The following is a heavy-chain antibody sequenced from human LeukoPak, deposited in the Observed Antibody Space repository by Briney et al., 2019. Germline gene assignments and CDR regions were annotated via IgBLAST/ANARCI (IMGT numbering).Heavy chain of an antibody. V-gene: IGHV4-59*01. D-gene: IGHD1-26*01. Sequence: SETLSLTCTVSGGSISSYYWSWIRQPPGKGLEWIGYIYYSGSTNYNPSLESRVTISVDTSKNQFSLKLSSVTAADTAVYYCARVGATDLGMDVWGQGTTVTVSS. CDR1: GGSISSYY. CDR3: ARVGATDLGMDV. J-gene: IGHJ6*02. CDR2: IYYSGST.